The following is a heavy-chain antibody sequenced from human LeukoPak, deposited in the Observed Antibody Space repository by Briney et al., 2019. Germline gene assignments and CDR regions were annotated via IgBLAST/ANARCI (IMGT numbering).Heavy chain of an antibody. CDR2: VSAKSDDR. CDR3: ARDYYSDYVFDW. Sequence: ASVKVSCKASGYMFSRYGISWVRQAPGQGLEWMGWVSAKSDDRNYAQKFRGRVTMTSDTSANTAYLEVMSLTSDDTAVYYCARDYYSDYVFDWWGQGTLVTVSS. D-gene: IGHD4-11*01. J-gene: IGHJ4*02. CDR1: GYMFSRYG. V-gene: IGHV1-18*01.